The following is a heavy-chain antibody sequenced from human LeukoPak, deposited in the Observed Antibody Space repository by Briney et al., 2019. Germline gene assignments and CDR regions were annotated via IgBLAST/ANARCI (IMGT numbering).Heavy chain of an antibody. CDR3: VRNLDFWGDSEDY. D-gene: IGHD3-3*01. CDR2: IKQDGSEK. V-gene: IGHV3-7*01. Sequence: GGSLRLSCAASGFTFSSYWMSWVRQAPGKGLEWVANIKQDGSEKYYVDSVKGRFTISRDNAKNTLYLQMNSLRAEDTAVYYCVRNLDFWGDSEDYWGQGTRVTVSS. J-gene: IGHJ4*02. CDR1: GFTFSSYW.